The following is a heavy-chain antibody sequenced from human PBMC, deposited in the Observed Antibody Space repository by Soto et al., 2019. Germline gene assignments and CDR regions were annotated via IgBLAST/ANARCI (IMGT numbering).Heavy chain of an antibody. Sequence: EVQLVESGGGLVQPGGSLRLSCVVAGFTFSSYDIIWVRKAPGKGLEWISYISTSGSTMSYADSVKGRFTISRDNAKNPLYLQMNSRRGEDTAVYYWARSRGGGATNVYWGQGPLVTVPS. V-gene: IGHV3-48*03. CDR1: GFTFSSYD. J-gene: IGHJ1*01. CDR2: ISTSGSTM. CDR3: ARSRGGGATNVY. D-gene: IGHD3-16*01.